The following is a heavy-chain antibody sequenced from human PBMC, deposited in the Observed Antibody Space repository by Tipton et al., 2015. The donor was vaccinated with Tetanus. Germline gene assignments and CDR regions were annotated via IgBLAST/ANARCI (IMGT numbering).Heavy chain of an antibody. CDR1: RFTFSSYA. Sequence: QVQLVQSGGGVVQPGRSLKLSCVGSRFTFSSYAFTWVSQTPGKGLEGVAIMSYDGTNEYYAKSVKGRFTISRDNSKNTVYLQMNSLRPEDTAVYYCARSGFYGSGIKYYYGMDVWGQGTTVTVSS. V-gene: IGHV3-30-3*01. CDR2: MSYDGTNE. J-gene: IGHJ6*02. CDR3: ARSGFYGSGIKYYYGMDV. D-gene: IGHD3-10*01.